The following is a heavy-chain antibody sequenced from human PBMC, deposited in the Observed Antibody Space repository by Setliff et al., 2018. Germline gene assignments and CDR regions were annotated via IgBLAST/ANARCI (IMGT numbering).Heavy chain of an antibody. CDR2: SRNKGNSYST. V-gene: IGHV3-72*01. D-gene: IGHD3-22*01. CDR3: TRARDSSGYWDFDY. J-gene: IGHJ4*02. CDR1: GFTFSDHY. Sequence: PGGSLRLSCAASGFTFSDHYMDWVRQAPGKGLEWVGRSRNKGNSYSTEYAASVKGRIIISRDDSKNSLYLQMNSLKTEDTAVYYCTRARDSSGYWDFDYWGQGTLVTVSS.